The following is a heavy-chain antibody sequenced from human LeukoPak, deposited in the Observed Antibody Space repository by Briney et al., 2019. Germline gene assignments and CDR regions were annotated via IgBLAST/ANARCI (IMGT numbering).Heavy chain of an antibody. D-gene: IGHD7-27*01. CDR3: ATNWGSRALPDY. V-gene: IGHV1-2*02. Sequence: ASVKVSCKASGYTFTGYYMHWVRQAPGQGLERMGWINPNSGGTNYAQKFQGRVTMTRDTSISTAYMELSRLRSDDTAVYYCATNWGSRALPDYWGQGTLVTVSS. CDR1: GYTFTGYY. J-gene: IGHJ4*02. CDR2: INPNSGGT.